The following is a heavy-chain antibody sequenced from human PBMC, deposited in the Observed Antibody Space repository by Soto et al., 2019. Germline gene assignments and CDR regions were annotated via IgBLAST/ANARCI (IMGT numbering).Heavy chain of an antibody. Sequence: PSETLRLTCTVSGGSISSYYWSWIRQPPGKGLEWIGYIYYSGSTNYNPSLKSRVTISVDTSKNQFSLKLSSVTAADTAVYYCARRWGGTFDYWGQGTLVTVSS. CDR3: ARRWGGTFDY. J-gene: IGHJ4*02. CDR2: IYYSGST. D-gene: IGHD2-21*01. V-gene: IGHV4-59*01. CDR1: GGSISSYY.